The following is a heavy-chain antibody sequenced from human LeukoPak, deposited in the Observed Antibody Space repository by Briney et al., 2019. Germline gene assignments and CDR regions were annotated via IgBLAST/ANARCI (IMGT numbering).Heavy chain of an antibody. J-gene: IGHJ4*02. V-gene: IGHV4-39*01. CDR2: NYYSGIT. CDR3: ASAAQTLGYCSGGSCYSSRPFDY. D-gene: IGHD2-15*01. CDR1: GGSISSSSYY. Sequence: SETLSLTCTVSGGSISSSSYYWGWIRQPPGRGPEWIGCNYYSGITYYNPSLKSRVTISVDTSKNQFSLKMSSVTAADTAVYYCASAAQTLGYCSGGSCYSSRPFDYWGQGTLVTVSS.